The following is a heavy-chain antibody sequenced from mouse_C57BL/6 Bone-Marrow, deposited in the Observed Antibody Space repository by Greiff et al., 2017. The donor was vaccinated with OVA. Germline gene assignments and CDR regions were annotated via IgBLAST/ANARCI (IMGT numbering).Heavy chain of an antibody. CDR1: GYTFTDYY. D-gene: IGHD2-3*01. CDR3: ARTDGYYGAY. CDR2: INPNNGGT. V-gene: IGHV1-26*01. Sequence: EVQLQQSGPELVKPGASVKISCKASGYTFTDYYMNWVKQSHGKSLEWIGDINPNNGGTSYNQKFKGKATLTVDKSSSTAYMELRSLTSEDSAVYYCARTDGYYGAYWGQGTLVTVSA. J-gene: IGHJ3*01.